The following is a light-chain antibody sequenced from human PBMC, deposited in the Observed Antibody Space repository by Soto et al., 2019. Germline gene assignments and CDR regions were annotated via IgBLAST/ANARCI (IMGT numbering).Light chain of an antibody. J-gene: IGLJ1*01. CDR1: GGSIDSDY. V-gene: IGLV6-57*04. CDR2: EAD. Sequence: NFMLTQPHSVSESPGKTVTISCTRGGGSIDSDYVQWYQQRPGRAPTTVIYEADQRPSGVPGRFSGSSDSSSNSASLAISGLKTEEEADYFCPSYDSSTYVFGTGTKLTVL. CDR3: PSYDSSTYV.